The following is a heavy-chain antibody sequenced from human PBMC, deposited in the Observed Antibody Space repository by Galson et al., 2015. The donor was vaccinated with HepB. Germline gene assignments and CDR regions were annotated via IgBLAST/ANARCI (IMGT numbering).Heavy chain of an antibody. D-gene: IGHD1-26*01. J-gene: IGHJ4*02. CDR1: GFSFSSYW. Sequence: SLRLSCAASGFSFSSYWMTWVRQTPGRGLEWVGNIKQDGSERYYMGSVEGRFTISRDNAKNSVYLQMNSLRVEDTATYHCARDFRAREDYWGQGTLVTVSS. CDR2: IKQDGSER. V-gene: IGHV3-7*01. CDR3: ARDFRAREDY.